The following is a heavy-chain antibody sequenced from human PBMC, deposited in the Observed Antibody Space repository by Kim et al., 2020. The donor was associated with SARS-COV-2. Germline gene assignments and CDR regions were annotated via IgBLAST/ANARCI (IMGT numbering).Heavy chain of an antibody. D-gene: IGHD3-10*01. Sequence: SGPTLVNPTQTLTLTCTFSGFSLSTTGVGVGWIRQPPGKALQWLALIYWDDDKRYSPSLKSRLTITKDTSKSQVVLTMNNLGPDDTATYYCAHRGYDSGSFDYWGQGTLVTVSS. CDR2: IYWDDDK. J-gene: IGHJ4*02. CDR3: AHRGYDSGSFDY. CDR1: GFSLSTTGVG. V-gene: IGHV2-5*02.